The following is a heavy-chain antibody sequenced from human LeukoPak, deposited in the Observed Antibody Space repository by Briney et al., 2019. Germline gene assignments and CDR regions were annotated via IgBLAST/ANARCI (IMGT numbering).Heavy chain of an antibody. V-gene: IGHV1-69*01. D-gene: IGHD2-2*01. CDR1: GGTFISYA. CDR2: IIPIFGTA. CDR3: ARVGEVYQLLLGSFDY. Sequence: GASVKVSCKDSGGTFISYAISWVRQAPGQGREWMGGIIPIFGTANYAQKFQGRATITADESTSTAYMELSSLRSEDTAVYYCARVGEVYQLLLGSFDYWGQGTLVTVSS. J-gene: IGHJ4*02.